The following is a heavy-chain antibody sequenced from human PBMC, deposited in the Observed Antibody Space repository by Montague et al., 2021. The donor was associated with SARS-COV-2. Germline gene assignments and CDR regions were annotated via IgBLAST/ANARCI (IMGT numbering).Heavy chain of an antibody. Sequence: SLRLSCAASGVTFSSFNMNWVRQAPGKGLEWVSFISTSSSNIYYADSVRGRFTISRDKAKNSLYLRMNSLRDEDTAVYYCARERGDYGADGGFDFWGQGTLVTVSS. CDR1: GVTFSSFN. CDR2: ISTSSSNI. CDR3: ARERGDYGADGGFDF. V-gene: IGHV3-48*02. D-gene: IGHD3-10*01. J-gene: IGHJ4*02.